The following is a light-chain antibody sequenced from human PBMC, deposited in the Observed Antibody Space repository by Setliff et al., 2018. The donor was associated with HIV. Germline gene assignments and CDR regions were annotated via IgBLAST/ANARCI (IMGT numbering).Light chain of an antibody. V-gene: IGLV1-44*01. CDR1: FSNIGSNT. Sequence: QSALTQPPSVSGTPGQRVIISCSRSFSNIGSNTVNWYQQPPGTGPKLLVYIDDQRPSGVPDRFSGSKSGTSASLAISGLQSEDEADYYCAAWQDGLDGYVFGSGTKVTVL. J-gene: IGLJ1*01. CDR3: AAWQDGLDGYV. CDR2: IDD.